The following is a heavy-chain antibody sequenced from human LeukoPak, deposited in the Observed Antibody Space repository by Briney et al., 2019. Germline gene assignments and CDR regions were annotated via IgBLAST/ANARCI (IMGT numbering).Heavy chain of an antibody. J-gene: IGHJ4*02. CDR1: GLTFTSYA. CDR2: ISNNAVRI. V-gene: IGHV3-64*02. D-gene: IGHD3-10*01. Sequence: GGSLRLSCVAPGLTFTSYAMHWVRQAPGKGLEYVAAISNNAVRIYYLDSVKGRFTISRDNSKNTLYLQMGSLRAEDMAVYYCARDLSGGGLDYWGQVTLVTVSS. CDR3: ARDLSGGGLDY.